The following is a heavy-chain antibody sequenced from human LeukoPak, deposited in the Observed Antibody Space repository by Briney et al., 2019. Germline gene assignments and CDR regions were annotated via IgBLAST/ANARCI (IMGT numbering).Heavy chain of an antibody. J-gene: IGHJ6*03. V-gene: IGHV4-34*01. CDR2: INHSGST. CDR3: ARGWTYYYYYMDV. D-gene: IGHD3/OR15-3a*01. CDR1: GGSFSGYY. Sequence: PSETLSLTCAVYGGSFSGYYWSWIRQPPGKGLEWIGEINHSGSTNYNPSLKSRVTISVDTSKNQFSLKLSSVTAADTAVHYCARGWTYYYYYMDVWGKGTTVTVSS.